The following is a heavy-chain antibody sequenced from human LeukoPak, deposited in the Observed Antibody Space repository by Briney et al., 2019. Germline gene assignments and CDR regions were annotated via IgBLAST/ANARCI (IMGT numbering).Heavy chain of an antibody. V-gene: IGHV4-38-2*02. J-gene: IGHJ3*02. D-gene: IGHD6-13*01. CDR3: AKSSSWYLDAFDI. CDR2: IYHSGST. Sequence: SETLSLTCTVSGYSISSGYYWGWIRQPPGKGPEWIGSIYHSGSTYYNPSLKSRVTISVDTSKNQFSLKLSSVTAADTAVYYCAKSSSWYLDAFDIWGQGTMVTVSS. CDR1: GYSISSGYY.